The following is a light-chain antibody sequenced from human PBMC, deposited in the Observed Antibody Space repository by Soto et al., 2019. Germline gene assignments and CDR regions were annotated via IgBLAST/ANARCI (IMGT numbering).Light chain of an antibody. V-gene: IGKV3-20*01. Sequence: IMLTLTPGSLSLSPGEGATPSCRAIQRLTNMYIAWFQQNPGEATRLIMYGVSTRATGISDRFRGSGSGTGFTLTISIRNVEDLAVYFCRQYGSLQRVAVGQGTKVDIK. CDR2: GVS. CDR3: RQYGSLQRVA. J-gene: IGKJ1*01. CDR1: QRLTNMY.